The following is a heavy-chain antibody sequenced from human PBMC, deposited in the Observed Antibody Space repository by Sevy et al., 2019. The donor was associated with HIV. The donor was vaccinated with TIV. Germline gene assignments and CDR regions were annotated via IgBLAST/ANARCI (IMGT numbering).Heavy chain of an antibody. CDR1: GYTLIEFS. J-gene: IGHJ4*02. Sequence: ASVKVSCKVSGYTLIEFSMHWVRQAPGKGLEWMGGFDPEDGETIYAQRFQGRVTMTEDTSTDTAYMELSSLRSEDTAVYYCATGFQGEYVDCSSCYSDYFAYWGQGTLVTVSS. CDR2: FDPEDGET. D-gene: IGHD2-15*01. CDR3: ATGFQGEYVDCSSCYSDYFAY. V-gene: IGHV1-24*01.